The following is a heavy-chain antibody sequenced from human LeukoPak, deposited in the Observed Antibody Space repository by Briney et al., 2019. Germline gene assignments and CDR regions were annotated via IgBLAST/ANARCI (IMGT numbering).Heavy chain of an antibody. V-gene: IGHV1-46*01. CDR2: INPSGGST. CDR1: GYTFTGYY. CDR3: ARAFRRYGDYDWFDP. Sequence: GASVKVSCKASGYTFTGYYMHWVRQAPGQGLEWMGIINPSGGSTSYAQKFQGRVTMTRDMSTSTVYMELSSLRSEDTAVYYCARAFRRYGDYDWFDPWGQGTLVTVSS. D-gene: IGHD4-17*01. J-gene: IGHJ5*02.